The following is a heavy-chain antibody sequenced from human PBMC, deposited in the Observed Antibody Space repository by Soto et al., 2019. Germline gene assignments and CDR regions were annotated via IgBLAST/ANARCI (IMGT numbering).Heavy chain of an antibody. D-gene: IGHD2-15*01. J-gene: IGHJ5*02. Sequence: EVQLLESGGGLVQPGGSLRLSCAASGFTFSSYAMSWVRQAPGKGLEWVSAISGSGGSTYYADSVKGRFTISRDNSKNTLYLQMNSLRAEDTAVYYCAKDAFWGSGGSYNWFDPWGQGTLVTVSS. CDR1: GFTFSSYA. CDR2: ISGSGGST. V-gene: IGHV3-23*01. CDR3: AKDAFWGSGGSYNWFDP.